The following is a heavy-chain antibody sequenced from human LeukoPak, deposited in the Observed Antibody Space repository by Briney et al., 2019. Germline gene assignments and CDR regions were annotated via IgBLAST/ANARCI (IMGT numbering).Heavy chain of an antibody. Sequence: GASVTVSCKASGSTFTSYGISWVRQAPGQGLEWMGWISAYNGNTNYAQKLQGRVTMTTDTSTSTAYMELRSLRSDDTAVYYCARDWGGVEMAQTSPPPATFDYWGQGTLVTVSS. CDR1: GSTFTSYG. CDR3: ARDWGGVEMAQTSPPPATFDY. J-gene: IGHJ4*02. CDR2: ISAYNGNT. V-gene: IGHV1-18*01. D-gene: IGHD5-24*01.